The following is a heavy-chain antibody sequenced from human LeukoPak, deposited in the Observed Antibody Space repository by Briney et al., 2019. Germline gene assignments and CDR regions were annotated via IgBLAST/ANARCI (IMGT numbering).Heavy chain of an antibody. J-gene: IGHJ4*02. CDR1: GYTFINYD. CDR3: AAVTSRRGFGSYFDF. V-gene: IGHV1-8*01. Sequence: ASVKVSCKTSGYTFINYDINWVRQAAGQGLEWMGWMNPNSGNTGYAQRFQGRVTMTRNTSLTTAYMELSSLTSEDTAVYYCAAVTSRRGFGSYFDFWGQGTLVTVSS. CDR2: MNPNSGNT. D-gene: IGHD4-11*01.